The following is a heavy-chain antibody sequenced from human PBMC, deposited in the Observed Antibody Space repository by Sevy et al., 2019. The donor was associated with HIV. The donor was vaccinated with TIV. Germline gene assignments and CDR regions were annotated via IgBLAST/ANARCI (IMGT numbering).Heavy chain of an antibody. CDR1: GFTFNIYS. CDR2: LSFGSGKI. V-gene: IGHV3-23*01. CDR3: AREGCTKPHDY. D-gene: IGHD2-8*01. Sequence: GGSLRLSCAASGFTFNIYSMSRVRQTPWKGLEWVATLSFGSGKINHADSVKGRFTMSRDDSKNAVYLQMNNLRVEDTAIYYCAREGCTKPHDYWGQGTLVTVSS. J-gene: IGHJ4*02.